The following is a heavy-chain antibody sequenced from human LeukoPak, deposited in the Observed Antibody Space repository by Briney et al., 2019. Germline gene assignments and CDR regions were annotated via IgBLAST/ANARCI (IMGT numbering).Heavy chain of an antibody. Sequence: PGGSLRLSCAASGFTFSSYGMHWVRQAPGKGLEWVSAISGSGGSTYYADSVKGRFTISRDNSKNTLYLQMNSLRAEDTAVYYCIRGAASGSYYGFDVWGQGATVTVSS. CDR2: ISGSGGST. CDR1: GFTFSSYG. J-gene: IGHJ6*02. V-gene: IGHV3-23*01. CDR3: IRGAASGSYYGFDV. D-gene: IGHD1-26*01.